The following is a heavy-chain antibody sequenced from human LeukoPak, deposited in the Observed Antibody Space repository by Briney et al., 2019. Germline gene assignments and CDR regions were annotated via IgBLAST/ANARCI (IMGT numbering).Heavy chain of an antibody. CDR3: AELGITMIGGV. D-gene: IGHD3-10*02. CDR2: IRSKANSYAT. Sequence: PGGSLRLSCAASGFTFSDSAIHWVRKASGKGLEWVGHIRSKANSYATVYAASVKGRFTISRDDSKNTAYLQMNSLRAEDTAVYYCAELGITMIGGVWGKGTTVTISS. CDR1: GFTFSDSA. J-gene: IGHJ6*04. V-gene: IGHV3-73*01.